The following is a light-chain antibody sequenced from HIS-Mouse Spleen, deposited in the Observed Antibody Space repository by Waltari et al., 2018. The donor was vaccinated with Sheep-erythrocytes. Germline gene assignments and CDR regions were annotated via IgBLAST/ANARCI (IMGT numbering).Light chain of an antibody. CDR3: CSYAGSYNHV. CDR1: SSDVGGYNY. V-gene: IGLV2-11*01. Sequence: QSALTQPRSVSGSPGQSVTISCTGTSSDVGGYNYFSWYQQHPGKAPKLMIYDVSKRPSGVPDRFSGSKSGNTASLTISGLQDEDEADYYCCSYAGSYNHVFATGTKVTVL. J-gene: IGLJ1*01. CDR2: DVS.